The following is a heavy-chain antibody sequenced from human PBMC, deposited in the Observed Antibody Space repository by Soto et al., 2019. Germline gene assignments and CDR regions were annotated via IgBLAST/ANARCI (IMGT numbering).Heavy chain of an antibody. D-gene: IGHD2-2*01. Sequence: GGSLRLSCAASGFTFSNYGMHWVRQAPGKGLEWVAVISYDGSDKYYADSVKGRFTISRDNSKNTLFLQMSSLRPEDTAVYYCARVPNTSISYYYGLDVWGQGTTVTVS. V-gene: IGHV3-30-3*01. CDR3: ARVPNTSISYYYGLDV. CDR2: ISYDGSDK. J-gene: IGHJ6*02. CDR1: GFTFSNYG.